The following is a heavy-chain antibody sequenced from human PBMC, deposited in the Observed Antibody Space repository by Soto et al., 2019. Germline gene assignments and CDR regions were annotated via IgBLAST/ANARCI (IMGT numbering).Heavy chain of an antibody. J-gene: IGHJ5*02. CDR2: IYYSGGT. V-gene: IGHV4-31*03. CDR1: GGSISSGGYY. Sequence: QVQLQESGPGLVKPSQTLSLTRTVSGGSISSGGYYWSWIRQHPGKGLEWIGYIYYSGGTYYNPSLKSRVTISVDTSKNQFSPKLSSVTAADTAVYYCAGEEGGDYDHRWFDPWGQGTLVSVSS. CDR3: AGEEGGDYDHRWFDP. D-gene: IGHD3-16*01.